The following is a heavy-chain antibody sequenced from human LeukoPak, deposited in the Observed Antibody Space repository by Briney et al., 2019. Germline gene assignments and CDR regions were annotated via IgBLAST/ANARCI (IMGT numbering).Heavy chain of an antibody. CDR1: GGSISSSSYY. CDR3: AAKGGSYRSFDY. D-gene: IGHD1-26*01. CDR2: IYYSGST. V-gene: IGHV4-39*07. Sequence: SETLSLTCTVSGGSISSSSYYWGWIRQPPGKGLEWIGSIYYSGSTYYNPSLKSRVTISVDTSKNQFSLKLSSVTAADTAVYYCAAKGGSYRSFDYWGQGTLVTVSS. J-gene: IGHJ4*02.